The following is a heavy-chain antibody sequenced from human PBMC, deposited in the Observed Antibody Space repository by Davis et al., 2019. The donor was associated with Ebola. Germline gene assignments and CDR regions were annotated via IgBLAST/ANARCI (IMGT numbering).Heavy chain of an antibody. D-gene: IGHD2-15*01. J-gene: IGHJ1*01. Sequence: ASVKVSCKASGYTFTGYYLHWVRQAPGQGLEWMGWINPNSGGTNYAQKFQGRVTMTRDTSISTAYMELSRLGSDDTAVYYCARDATSCSGGSCPADFQHWGQGTLVTVSS. CDR2: INPNSGGT. CDR3: ARDATSCSGGSCPADFQH. V-gene: IGHV1-2*02. CDR1: GYTFTGYY.